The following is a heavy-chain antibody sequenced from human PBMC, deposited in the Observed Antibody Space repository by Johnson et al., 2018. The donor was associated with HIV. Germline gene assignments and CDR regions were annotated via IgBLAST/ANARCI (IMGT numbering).Heavy chain of an antibody. J-gene: IGHJ3*01. CDR1: GFTVSSNY. V-gene: IGHV3-66*02. CDR2: IYSGGST. D-gene: IGHD1-1*01. CDR3: ARGGYNWNDERADAFDL. Sequence: VQLVESGGGLVQPGGSLRLSCAASGFTVSSNYMSWVRQAPGKGLEWVSVIYSGGSTYYADSVKGRFTISRDNSKNTLYLQMNSLRVEDTAGYYCARGGYNWNDERADAFDLWGQGTMVTVSS.